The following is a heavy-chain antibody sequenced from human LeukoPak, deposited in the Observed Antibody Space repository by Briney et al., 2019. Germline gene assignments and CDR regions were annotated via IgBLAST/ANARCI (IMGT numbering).Heavy chain of an antibody. Sequence: SETLSLTCTVSGGSISSSDYYWAWIRQPPGEGLEWIGIIYSSGSTYYNPSLKSRVSISLDTSKNQFSLRLSSVTAADTAVFYCARDVYFSDTGGYYDFWGQGTLVTVSS. CDR3: ARDVYFSDTGGYYDF. V-gene: IGHV4-39*07. J-gene: IGHJ4*02. CDR2: IYSSGST. CDR1: GGSISSSDYY. D-gene: IGHD3-22*01.